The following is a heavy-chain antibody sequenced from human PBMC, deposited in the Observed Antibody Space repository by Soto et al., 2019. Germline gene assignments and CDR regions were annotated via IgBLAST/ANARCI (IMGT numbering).Heavy chain of an antibody. J-gene: IGHJ4*02. D-gene: IGHD5-18*01. CDR1: GYTFTTYG. CDR2: ISAYNGNT. Sequence: ASVKVSCKASGYTFTTYGISWVRQAPGQGLEWMGWISAYNGNTNYAQKLQGRVTMTTDTSTSTAYKQLRSLRSDDTAVYYCARAPGAAMGAEYFDYWGQGTLVTVSS. CDR3: ARAPGAAMGAEYFDY. V-gene: IGHV1-18*01.